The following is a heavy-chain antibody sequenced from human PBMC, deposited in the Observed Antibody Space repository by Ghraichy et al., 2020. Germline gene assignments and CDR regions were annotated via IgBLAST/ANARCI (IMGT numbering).Heavy chain of an antibody. J-gene: IGHJ6*03. V-gene: IGHV4-31*11. D-gene: IGHD2-15*01. Sequence: SQTLSLTCAVSGGSVISGGHYFNWLRQCPGKGLEWIGYIFYTGRTYYNPYLKSRSVVSVDTSKNEFFLNLSSVTAADTAVYYCARGYCSTGSCFDYHIDVWGKGTTVPFSS. CDR1: GGSVISGGHY. CDR2: IFYTGRT. CDR3: ARGYCSTGSCFDYHIDV.